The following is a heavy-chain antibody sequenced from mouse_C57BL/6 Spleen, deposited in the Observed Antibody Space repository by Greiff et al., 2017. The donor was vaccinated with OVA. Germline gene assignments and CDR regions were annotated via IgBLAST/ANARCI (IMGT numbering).Heavy chain of an antibody. D-gene: IGHD2-3*01. J-gene: IGHJ3*01. CDR2: IYPGDGDT. V-gene: IGHV1-80*01. Sequence: QVQLQQSGAELVKPGASVKISCKASGYAFSSYCMNWVKQRPGKGLEWIGLIYPGDGDTTSNGKVNGKATLTANKSASTDYMQLSSLTSEDSEVYVCERGRDGYYDWFAYWGQGTLVTVSA. CDR1: GYAFSSYC. CDR3: ERGRDGYYDWFAY.